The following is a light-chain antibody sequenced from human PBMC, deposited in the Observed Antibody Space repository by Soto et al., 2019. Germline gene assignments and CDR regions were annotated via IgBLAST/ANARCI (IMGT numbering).Light chain of an antibody. CDR2: KAS. CDR1: QSISSW. J-gene: IGKJ1*01. V-gene: IGKV1-5*03. Sequence: DIQMTQSPSTLSASVGDRVTITCRASQSISSWLAWYQQKPGKAPKLLIYKASSLESGVHSMCSGSGSGTDFTITISILQHDDFATYYCQQYNSLWTFGQGTKVEIK. CDR3: QQYNSLWT.